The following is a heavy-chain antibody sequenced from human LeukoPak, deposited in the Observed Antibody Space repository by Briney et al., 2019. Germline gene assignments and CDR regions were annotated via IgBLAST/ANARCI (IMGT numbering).Heavy chain of an antibody. V-gene: IGHV4-59*08. CDR3: ASSRPTKDYGGYWYFDL. D-gene: IGHD4-23*01. Sequence: PSETLSLTCTVSGGSISSYYWSWIRQPPGKGLEWIGYIYYSGSTNYNPSLKSRVTISVDTSKNQFSLKLSSVTAADTAVYYCASSRPTKDYGGYWYFDLWGRGTLVTVSS. J-gene: IGHJ2*01. CDR1: GGSISSYY. CDR2: IYYSGST.